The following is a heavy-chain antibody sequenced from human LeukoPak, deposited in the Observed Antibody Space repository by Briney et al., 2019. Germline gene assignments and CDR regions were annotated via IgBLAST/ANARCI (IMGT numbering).Heavy chain of an antibody. J-gene: IGHJ4*02. CDR1: GFTFRRYA. CDR2: ISGSGTYT. D-gene: IGHD3-16*01. V-gene: IGHV3-23*01. CDR3: ATPYDYVWGSYSLPDCGDY. Sequence: PGGSLRLSCAASGFTFRRYAMSWVRQAPGKGLEWVSVISGSGTYTFYADSVKGRFTISRDNSKDTLYLRMNSLRAEDAALYYCATPYDYVWGSYSLPDCGDYWGQGTLVTVSS.